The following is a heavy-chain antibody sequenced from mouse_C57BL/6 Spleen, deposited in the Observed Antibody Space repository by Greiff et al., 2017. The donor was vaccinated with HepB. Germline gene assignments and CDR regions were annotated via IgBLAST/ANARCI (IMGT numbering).Heavy chain of an antibody. CDR3: ARSGEGYAMDY. Sequence: QVQLQQSGPELVKPGASVKISCKASGYSFTSYYIHWVKQRPGQGLEWIGWIYPGSGNTKYNEKFKGKATLTADTSSSTAYMQLSSLTSEDSAVYYCARSGEGYAMDYWGRGTSVTVSS. CDR2: IYPGSGNT. D-gene: IGHD3-1*01. V-gene: IGHV1-66*01. CDR1: GYSFTSYY. J-gene: IGHJ4*01.